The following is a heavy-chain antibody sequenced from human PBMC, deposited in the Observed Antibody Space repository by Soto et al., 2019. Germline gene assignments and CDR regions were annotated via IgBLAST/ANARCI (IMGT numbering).Heavy chain of an antibody. CDR1: GYTFTNYA. J-gene: IGHJ6*02. Sequence: QVHLVQSGAEVKKPGASVKVSCKASGYTFTNYAIHWVRQAPGQRLEWMGWINAGNGNTKYSQNFQGRLTITRDTSASTGYMDLSSLRSEDTAIYYCARDEGLAARYYDNPMDVWGQGTTVTVSS. D-gene: IGHD6-6*01. V-gene: IGHV1-3*01. CDR3: ARDEGLAARYYDNPMDV. CDR2: INAGNGNT.